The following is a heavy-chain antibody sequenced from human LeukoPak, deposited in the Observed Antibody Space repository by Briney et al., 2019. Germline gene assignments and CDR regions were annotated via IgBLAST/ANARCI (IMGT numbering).Heavy chain of an antibody. D-gene: IGHD2-2*01. J-gene: IGHJ6*02. V-gene: IGHV4-59*01. Sequence: SETLSLTCTVSGGSISSYYWSWIRQPPGKGLEWIGYIYYSGSTNYNPSLKSRVTISVDTSKNQFSLKLSSVTAADTAVYYCAREVVVVPAATQTYYYYGMDVWGQGTTVTASS. CDR3: AREVVVVPAATQTYYYYGMDV. CDR2: IYYSGST. CDR1: GGSISSYY.